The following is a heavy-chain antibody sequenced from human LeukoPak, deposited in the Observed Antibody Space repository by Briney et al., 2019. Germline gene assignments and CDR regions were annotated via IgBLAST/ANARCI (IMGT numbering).Heavy chain of an antibody. V-gene: IGHV4-34*01. Sequence: VEDGTSVGFYWRWISKNEGKGLEWIGEINHSGSTNYNPSLKSRVTISVDTSKNQFSLKLSSVTAADTAVYYCARTVVVVPAAIGGWFDPWGQGTLVTVSS. J-gene: IGHJ5*02. CDR3: ARTVVVVPAAIGGWFDP. D-gene: IGHD2-2*02. CDR2: INHSGST. CDR1: DGTSVGFY.